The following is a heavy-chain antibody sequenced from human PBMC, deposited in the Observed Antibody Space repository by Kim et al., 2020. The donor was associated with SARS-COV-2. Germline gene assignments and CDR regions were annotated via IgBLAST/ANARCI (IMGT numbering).Heavy chain of an antibody. Sequence: GESLKISCKGSGYSFTSYWIGWVRQMPGKGLEWMGIIYPGDSDTRYSPSFQGQVTISADKSISTAYLQWSSLKASDTAMYYCARVLRTPFPGYYYGMDVWGQGTTVTVSS. J-gene: IGHJ6*02. CDR2: IYPGDSDT. V-gene: IGHV5-51*01. CDR1: GYSFTSYW. D-gene: IGHD4-17*01. CDR3: ARVLRTPFPGYYYGMDV.